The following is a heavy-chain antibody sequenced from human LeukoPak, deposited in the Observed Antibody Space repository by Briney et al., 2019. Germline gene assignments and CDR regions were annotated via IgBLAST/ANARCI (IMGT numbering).Heavy chain of an antibody. V-gene: IGHV4-39*02. CDR3: ASLDSSGFDY. CDR2: IYYSGIT. CDR1: GGSISSYY. D-gene: IGHD3-22*01. Sequence: SETLSLTCTVSGGSISSYYWGWIRQPPGKGLEWIGNIYYSGITYYNPSLKSRVTISVDTSKNHLSLRLSSVTAADTAVYYCASLDSSGFDYWGQGTLVTVSS. J-gene: IGHJ4*02.